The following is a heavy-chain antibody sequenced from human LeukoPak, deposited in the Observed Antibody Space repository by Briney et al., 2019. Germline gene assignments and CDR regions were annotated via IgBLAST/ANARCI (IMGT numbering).Heavy chain of an antibody. CDR3: MRKIGDS. J-gene: IGHJ5*01. V-gene: IGHV3-30*04. CDR2: VSSDGSDR. Sequence: GGSLRLSCAASGFTFSGFAIHWVRQAPGKGLEWVAVVSSDGSDRNYADSVKGRFTISRDNAKNSLYLQMNSLRAEDTAVYFCMRKIGDSWGQGTLVTVSS. CDR1: GFTFSGFA. D-gene: IGHD2/OR15-2a*01.